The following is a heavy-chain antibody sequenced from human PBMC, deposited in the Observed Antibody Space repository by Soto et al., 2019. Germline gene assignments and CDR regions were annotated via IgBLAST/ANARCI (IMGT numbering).Heavy chain of an antibody. CDR2: ITAYNGYT. CDR3: ARIPNERGGWFDP. Sequence: QVQLVQSGVEVKKPGASVKVSCKASGYTFTSYGISWVRQAPGQGLEWMGWITAYNGYTKYAQKLQDRVTMTTDTSPSTAYMELRSLTSDDTAGYYCARIPNERGGWFDPWGQGTLVTVSS. V-gene: IGHV1-18*01. CDR1: GYTFTSYG. J-gene: IGHJ5*02. D-gene: IGHD2-8*01.